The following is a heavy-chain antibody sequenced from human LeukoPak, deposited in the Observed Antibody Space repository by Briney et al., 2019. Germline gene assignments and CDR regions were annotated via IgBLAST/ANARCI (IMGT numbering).Heavy chain of an antibody. CDR2: IYYSGST. CDR3: ATHGAVAANFDY. Sequence: SETLSLTCTVSGGSISSSSYYWGWIRQPPGRGLEWIGGIYYSGSTYYNPSLKSRVTISVDTSKNQFSLKLSSVTAADTAVYYCATHGAVAANFDYWGQGTLVTVSS. CDR1: GGSISSSSYY. J-gene: IGHJ4*02. V-gene: IGHV4-39*01. D-gene: IGHD6-19*01.